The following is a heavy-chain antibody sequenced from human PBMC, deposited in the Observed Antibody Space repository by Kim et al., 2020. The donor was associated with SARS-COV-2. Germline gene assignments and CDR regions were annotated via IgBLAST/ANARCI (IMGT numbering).Heavy chain of an antibody. V-gene: IGHV3-30*02. CDR3: AKDRLWCNDYFDH. D-gene: IGHD2-8*01. J-gene: IGHJ4*02. Sequence: YPESVTGRFPISGDNSKHTRYLQVNSLRAEDTAVYYCAKDRLWCNDYFDHWGQGTLVTVSS.